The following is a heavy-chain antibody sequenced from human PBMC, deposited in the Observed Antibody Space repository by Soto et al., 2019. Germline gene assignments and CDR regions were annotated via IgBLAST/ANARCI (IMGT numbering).Heavy chain of an antibody. CDR2: VKTDGSII. V-gene: IGHV3-74*01. CDR3: AIVRQGAWYFDL. Sequence: EVQLVESGGALVQPGGSLRLSCVASGFSFSDYWMHWVSQAPGKGLVWVSRVKTDGSIITYADSVKGRFTISRDNAKNTLYLQMNTLRAEDTAVYYFAIVRQGAWYFDLWGRGTLVTVSS. J-gene: IGHJ2*01. CDR1: GFSFSDYW. D-gene: IGHD3-16*01.